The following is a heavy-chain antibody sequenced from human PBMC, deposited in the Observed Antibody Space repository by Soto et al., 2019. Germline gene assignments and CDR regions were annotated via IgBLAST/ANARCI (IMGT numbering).Heavy chain of an antibody. Sequence: SETLSLTCTVSGGSVRSSDYYWSWIRQPPGKGLDWIGEITHTGRTNYNPSLKSRVTISVDTSKNEFSLKLSSVTAADTSVYYCARIYCTSTTCYVVSWGQGTQVTVSS. CDR2: ITHTGRT. CDR3: ARIYCTSTTCYVVS. J-gene: IGHJ4*02. D-gene: IGHD2-2*01. CDR1: GGSVRSSDYY. V-gene: IGHV4-34*01.